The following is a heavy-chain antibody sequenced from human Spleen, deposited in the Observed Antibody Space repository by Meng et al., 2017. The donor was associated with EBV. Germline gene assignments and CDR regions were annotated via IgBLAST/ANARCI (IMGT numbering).Heavy chain of an antibody. CDR3: VRDTAMVNWLEF. CDR2: INPRSGGT. V-gene: IGHV1-2*06. CDR1: GYTFSGYY. J-gene: IGHJ5*01. D-gene: IGHD5-18*01. Sequence: VQLGQSGAEVKKPGASVKVSCKTSGYTFSGYYIHWVRQAPGHGLEWMGRINPRSGGTNYAQKFQGRVTMTRDTSITTAYMDLSRLRSDDTAVYFCVRDTAMVNWLEFWGRGTLVTVSS.